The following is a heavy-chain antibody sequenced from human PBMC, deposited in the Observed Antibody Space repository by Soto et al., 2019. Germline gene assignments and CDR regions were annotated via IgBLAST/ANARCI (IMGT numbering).Heavy chain of an antibody. CDR3: AREFGSGWGNFEY. V-gene: IGHV4-59*01. CDR1: GGSISSYY. J-gene: IGHJ4*02. CDR2: IYYSGST. Sequence: PSETLSLTCTVSGGSISSYYWSWIRQPPGKGLEWIGYIYYSGSTNYNPSLKSRVTISVDTSKNQFSLKLSSVTAADTAVYYCAREFGSGWGNFEYWGQGTLVTVSS. D-gene: IGHD6-19*01.